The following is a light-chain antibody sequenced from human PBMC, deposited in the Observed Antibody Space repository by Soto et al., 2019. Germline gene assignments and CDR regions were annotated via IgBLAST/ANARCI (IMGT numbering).Light chain of an antibody. CDR1: QRVFYSSNNKNY. CDR3: QQYYSSPTWT. CDR2: WAS. V-gene: IGKV4-1*01. J-gene: IGKJ1*01. Sequence: DIVVTQSPDSLAVFLRERGTINCKSSQRVFYSSNNKNYLAWYQQKPGQPPTLLIYWASTRESGVPDRFSGSGSGADFTLTISSLQAEDVAVYYCQQYYSSPTWTFGQGTKVDIK.